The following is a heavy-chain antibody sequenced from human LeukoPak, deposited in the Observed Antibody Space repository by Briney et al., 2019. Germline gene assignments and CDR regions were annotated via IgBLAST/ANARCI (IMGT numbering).Heavy chain of an antibody. CDR1: GYTFTSYY. CDR2: INPSGGST. CDR3: ARVWMGADDAFDI. Sequence: ATVKVSCKASGYTFTSYYMHWVRQAPGQGLEWMGIINPSGGSTSYAQKFQGRVTMTRDTSTSTVYMELSSLRSEDTAVYYCARVWMGADDAFDIWGQGTMVTVSS. D-gene: IGHD1-26*01. J-gene: IGHJ3*02. V-gene: IGHV1-46*01.